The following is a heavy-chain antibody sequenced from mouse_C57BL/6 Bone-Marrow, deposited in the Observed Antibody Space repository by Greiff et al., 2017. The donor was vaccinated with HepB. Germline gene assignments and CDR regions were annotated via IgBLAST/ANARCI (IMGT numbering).Heavy chain of an antibody. J-gene: IGHJ1*03. CDR2: ISYDGSN. V-gene: IGHV3-6*01. D-gene: IGHD2-3*01. CDR1: GYSITSGYY. Sequence: EVKLVESGPGLVKPSQSLSLTCSVTGYSITSGYYWNWIRQFPGNKLEWMGYISYDGSNNYNPSLKNRISITRDTSKNQFFLKLNSVTTEDTATYYCARDGYYEDWYFDVWGTGTTVTVSS. CDR3: ARDGYYEDWYFDV.